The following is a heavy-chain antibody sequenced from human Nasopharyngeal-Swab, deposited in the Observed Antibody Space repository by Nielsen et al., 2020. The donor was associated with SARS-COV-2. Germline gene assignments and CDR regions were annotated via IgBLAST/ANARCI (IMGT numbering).Heavy chain of an antibody. D-gene: IGHD6-6*01. J-gene: IGHJ4*02. CDR3: ARSGYSSSRVDYFDY. CDR1: GFTFSSYE. Sequence: GESLKISCAASGFTFSSYEINWVRQAPGKGLEWVSYISSSGSTIYYADSVKGRFTISRDNAKNSLYLQMNSLRAEDTAVYYCARSGYSSSRVDYFDYWGQGTLVTVSS. CDR2: ISSSGSTI. V-gene: IGHV3-48*03.